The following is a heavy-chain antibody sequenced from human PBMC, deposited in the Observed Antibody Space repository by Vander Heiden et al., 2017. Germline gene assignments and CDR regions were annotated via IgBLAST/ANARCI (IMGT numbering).Heavy chain of an antibody. CDR3: TTDSSGLFDP. J-gene: IGHJ5*02. CDR2: IKSKTDGRTT. Sequence: GFTFSNAWMNWVRQAPGKGLEWVGRIKSKTDGRTTDYAAPVKGRFTISRDDSKNTLYLQMNSLKTEDTAVYYCTTDSSGLFDPWGQGTLVTVSS. CDR1: GFTFSNAW. D-gene: IGHD3-22*01. V-gene: IGHV3-15*07.